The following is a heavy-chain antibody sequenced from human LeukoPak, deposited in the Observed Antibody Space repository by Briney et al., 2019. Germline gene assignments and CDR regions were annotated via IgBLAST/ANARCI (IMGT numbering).Heavy chain of an antibody. J-gene: IGHJ5*02. CDR1: GGSISSSYW. D-gene: IGHD3-10*01. V-gene: IGHV4-4*02. CDR2: IYHSGST. Sequence: PSETLSLTCAVSGGSISSSYWWSWVRQPPGKGLEWIGEIYHSGSTNYNPSLKSRVTISVDTSKNQFSLKLSSVTAADTAVYYCARRLGTYYYGSGRTNWFDPWGQGTLVTVSS. CDR3: ARRLGTYYYGSGRTNWFDP.